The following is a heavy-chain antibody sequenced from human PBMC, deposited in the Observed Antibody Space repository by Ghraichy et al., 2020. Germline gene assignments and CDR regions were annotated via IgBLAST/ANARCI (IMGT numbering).Heavy chain of an antibody. V-gene: IGHV3-66*01. CDR3: ASVVGVATLRFDS. J-gene: IGHJ4*02. Sequence: LSLTCAASGFAVSSYHMSWVRQAPGRGLEWVSAIYSRGSKFYADSVSGRFTISRDNSKRTLSLQMNSLRVEDTAVYYCASVVGVATLRFDSWGQGTLVTVSS. CDR1: GFAVSSYH. CDR2: IYSRGSK. D-gene: IGHD3-3*01.